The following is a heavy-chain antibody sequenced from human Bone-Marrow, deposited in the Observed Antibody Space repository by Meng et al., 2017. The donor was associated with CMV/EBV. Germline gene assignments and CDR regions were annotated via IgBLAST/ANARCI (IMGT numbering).Heavy chain of an antibody. J-gene: IGHJ4*02. CDR2: ISSSGSSI. CDR1: EFSLSDYY. Sequence: GESLKNSCAASEFSLSDYYMSWIRQAPGKGLEWIAYISSSGSSIYYADSVRGRFAISKDNAKTSLYLQMNSLRAEDTAVYYCARAEAYAMYSFDYWGQGTLVTVSS. CDR3: ARAEAYAMYSFDY. V-gene: IGHV3-11*01. D-gene: IGHD2-8*01.